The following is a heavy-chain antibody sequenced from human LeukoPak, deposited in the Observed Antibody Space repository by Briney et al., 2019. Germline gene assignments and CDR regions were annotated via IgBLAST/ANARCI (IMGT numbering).Heavy chain of an antibody. CDR1: GGSINRSYYY. Sequence: SETLSLTCTVSGGSINRSYYYWGWIRQPPGKGLEWIGSIYYSGNTYYNPSLKSRVTISVDTSKNQFSLKLSSVTAADTAVYYCARLMTTVTSEYWGQGTLVTVSS. D-gene: IGHD4-17*01. CDR3: ARLMTTVTSEY. CDR2: IYYSGNT. V-gene: IGHV4-39*01. J-gene: IGHJ4*02.